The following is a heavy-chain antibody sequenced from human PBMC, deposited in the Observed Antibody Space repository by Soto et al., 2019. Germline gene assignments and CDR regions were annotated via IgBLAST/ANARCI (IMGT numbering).Heavy chain of an antibody. V-gene: IGHV4-30-2*01. CDR2: IYQTGRT. CDR1: GGSISTSGYS. D-gene: IGHD3-3*01. CDR3: AREMTIFGVAPGGGVDV. J-gene: IGHJ6*02. Sequence: QLQLRESGSGLVQPSQTLSLTCTASGGSISTSGYSWTWIRQPPGGGLEWIGSIYQTGRTYVIPSLKSRVTMSLDKSKNQFSLNLTSVTAADTALYYCAREMTIFGVAPGGGVDVWGQGTTVTVSS.